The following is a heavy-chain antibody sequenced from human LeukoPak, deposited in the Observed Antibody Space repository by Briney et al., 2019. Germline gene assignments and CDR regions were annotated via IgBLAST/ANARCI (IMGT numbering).Heavy chain of an antibody. CDR1: GYSFTSYA. Sequence: ASVTVSCTASGYSFTSYAMYWVRQALGQRPEWMGWINVDSGNTKYSEKFQDRVTITRDTSAGTAYVELSRLSSEDTAIYYCARDHRANGNFVSATTFDFWGQGTLVTVSS. J-gene: IGHJ4*02. V-gene: IGHV1-3*01. CDR3: ARDHRANGNFVSATTFDF. D-gene: IGHD2/OR15-2a*01. CDR2: INVDSGNT.